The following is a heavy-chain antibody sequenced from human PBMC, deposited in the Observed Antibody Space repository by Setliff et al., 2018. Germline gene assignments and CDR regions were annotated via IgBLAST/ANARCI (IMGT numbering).Heavy chain of an antibody. CDR3: ARDVSTRPFWFDP. J-gene: IGHJ5*02. V-gene: IGHV3-7*01. CDR1: GFTFSSYW. CDR2: IKQDGSEK. Sequence: GGSLRLSCAASGFTFSSYWMSWVRQAPGKGLEWVANIKQDGSEKYYVDSVKGRFTISRDNAKNSLYLQMNSLRAEDTAVYYCARDVSTRPFWFDPWGQGTLVTVSS. D-gene: IGHD1-1*01.